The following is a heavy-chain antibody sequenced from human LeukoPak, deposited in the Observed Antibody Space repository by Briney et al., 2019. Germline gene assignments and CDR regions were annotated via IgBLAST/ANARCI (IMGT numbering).Heavy chain of an antibody. D-gene: IGHD2-15*01. J-gene: IGHJ3*02. CDR1: GGSISSGDYY. CDR3: AIGYCSGGSCYRDAFDI. V-gene: IGHV4-30-4*01. CDR2: IYYSGST. Sequence: SETLSLTCTVSGGSISSGDYYWSWIRQPPGKGLEWIGYIYYSGSTYYNPSLKSRVTISVDTSKHQFSLKLSSVTAADTAVYYCAIGYCSGGSCYRDAFDIWGQGTMVTVSS.